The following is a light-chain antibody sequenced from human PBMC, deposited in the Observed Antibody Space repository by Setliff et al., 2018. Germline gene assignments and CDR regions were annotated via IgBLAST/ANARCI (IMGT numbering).Light chain of an antibody. CDR1: SSDVGAYNY. Sequence: VLTQPASVSGSPGQSTTISCTGTSSDVGAYNYVSWYQRHPGEAPKLPLYDVSNRPSGISNRFSGSKSGSTASLTITGLQAEDEADYFCSSYTSTRTVIFGGGTKVTVL. CDR3: SSYTSTRTVI. CDR2: DVS. J-gene: IGLJ2*01. V-gene: IGLV2-14*03.